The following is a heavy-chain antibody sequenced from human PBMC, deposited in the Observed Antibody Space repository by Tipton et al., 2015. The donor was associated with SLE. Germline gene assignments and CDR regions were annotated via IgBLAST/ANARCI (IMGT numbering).Heavy chain of an antibody. D-gene: IGHD6-13*01. CDR1: GFTFSSYG. Sequence: SLRLSCAASGFTFSSYGMHWVRQAPGKGLEWVAFIRYDGSNKYYADSVKGRFTISRDNSKNTLYLQMNSLRAEDTAVYYCAKDYSSSWQGGFDAFDIWGQGTMVTVSS. CDR3: AKDYSSSWQGGFDAFDI. CDR2: IRYDGSNK. J-gene: IGHJ3*02. V-gene: IGHV3-30*02.